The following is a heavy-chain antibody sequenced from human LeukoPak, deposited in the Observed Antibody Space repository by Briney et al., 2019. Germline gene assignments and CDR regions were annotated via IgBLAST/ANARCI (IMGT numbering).Heavy chain of an antibody. CDR1: GFTFNTYA. J-gene: IGHJ4*02. CDR3: AKELEYYDF. CDR2: ISGSGGST. V-gene: IGHV3-23*01. Sequence: GGSLRLSCAASGFTFNTYAMSWVRQAPWERLQWVSGISGSGGSTYYADSVKGRFTISRDNSKNTLYLQMNSLRAEDTAVYYCAKELEYYDFWGQGTLVTVSS. D-gene: IGHD3-3*01.